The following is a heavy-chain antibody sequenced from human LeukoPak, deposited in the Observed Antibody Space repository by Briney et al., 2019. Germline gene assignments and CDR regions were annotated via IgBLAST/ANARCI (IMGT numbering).Heavy chain of an antibody. CDR2: IRYDGSNK. D-gene: IGHD2-2*01. V-gene: IGHV3-30*02. J-gene: IGHJ3*02. Sequence: GGSLRLSCAASGFTFSSYGMHWVRQAPGKGLEWVAFIRYDGSNKYYADSVKGRFIISRDNSKNTLYLQMNSLRAEDTAVYYCAKIRSNLGYCSSTSCRGDAFDIWGQGTMVTVSS. CDR3: AKIRSNLGYCSSTSCRGDAFDI. CDR1: GFTFSSYG.